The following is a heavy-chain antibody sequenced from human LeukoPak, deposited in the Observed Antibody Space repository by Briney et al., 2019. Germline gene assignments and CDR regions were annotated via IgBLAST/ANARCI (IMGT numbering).Heavy chain of an antibody. CDR3: ASLRGVNR. D-gene: IGHD3-10*01. J-gene: IGHJ4*02. CDR1: GFTFSDYY. CDR2: ISSSGTTR. Sequence: GGSLRLSCAASGFTFSDYYMSWIRQPPGKGLEWVSYISSSGTTRYYADSVRGRFTVSRDKAKNSLYLQMDSLSAEDTAVYYCASLRGVNRWGQGTLVTVSS. V-gene: IGHV3-11*01.